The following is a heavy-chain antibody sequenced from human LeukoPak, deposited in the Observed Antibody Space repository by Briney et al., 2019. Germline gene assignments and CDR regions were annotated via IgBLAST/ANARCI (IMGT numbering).Heavy chain of an antibody. D-gene: IGHD6-13*01. J-gene: IGHJ4*02. CDR1: GGSFSGYY. CDR3: ARGIAAAGFDY. CDR2: INHSGST. Sequence: SETLSLTCAVYGGSFSGYYWSWIRQPPGKGLEWIGEINHSGSTYYNPSLKSRVTISVDRSKNQFSLKLSSVTAADTAVYYCARGIAAAGFDYWGQGTLVTVSS. V-gene: IGHV4-34*01.